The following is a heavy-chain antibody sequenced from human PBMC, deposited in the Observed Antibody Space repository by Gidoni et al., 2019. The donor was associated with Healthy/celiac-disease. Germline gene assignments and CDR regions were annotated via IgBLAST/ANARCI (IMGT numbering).Heavy chain of an antibody. Sequence: QVQLVESGGGVVQPGRSLRLSCAASGFTFSSYGMPWVRQAPGKGLEWVAVISYDGSNKYYADAVKGRFTISRDNSKNTLYLQMNSLRAEYTAVYYCAKEFSPAMVKFKDYYYYGMDVWGQGTTVTVSS. D-gene: IGHD5-18*01. V-gene: IGHV3-30*18. J-gene: IGHJ6*02. CDR2: ISYDGSNK. CDR1: GFTFSSYG. CDR3: AKEFSPAMVKFKDYYYYGMDV.